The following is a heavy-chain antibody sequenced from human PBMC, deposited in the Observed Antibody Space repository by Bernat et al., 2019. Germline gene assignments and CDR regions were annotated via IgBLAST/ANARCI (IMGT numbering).Heavy chain of an antibody. J-gene: IGHJ4*02. CDR3: AHSYYYDSDWLIGGYFDY. Sequence: QITLKESGPTLVKPTQTLTLTCTFSGFSLSTSGVGVGWIRQPPGKALEWLALIYWDDDKRYSPSLKSRLTITKDTSKNQVVLTMTNMDPVDTATYYCAHSYYYDSDWLIGGYFDYWGQGTLVTVSS. CDR2: IYWDDDK. CDR1: GFSLSTSGVG. V-gene: IGHV2-5*02. D-gene: IGHD3-22*01.